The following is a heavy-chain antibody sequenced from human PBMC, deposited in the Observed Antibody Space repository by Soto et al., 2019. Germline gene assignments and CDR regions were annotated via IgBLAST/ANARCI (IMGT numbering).Heavy chain of an antibody. CDR3: TRGVGYDDSGSINWLDS. D-gene: IGHD3-10*01. CDR1: GYTFTTYA. Sequence: ASVKVSCKASGYTFTTYAMHWVRQAPGQRLEWMGWINAGNGYTRYSQKFQGRVTITRDTSASTAYMELSSLRSEDTAVYYCTRGVGYDDSGSINWLDSWGQGTLVTVSS. V-gene: IGHV1-3*01. J-gene: IGHJ5*01. CDR2: INAGNGYT.